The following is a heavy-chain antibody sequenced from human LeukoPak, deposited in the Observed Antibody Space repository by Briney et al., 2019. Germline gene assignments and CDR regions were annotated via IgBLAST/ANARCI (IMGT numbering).Heavy chain of an antibody. CDR3: ARDRGGSSWYVDY. CDR2: IWYDGSNK. J-gene: IGHJ4*02. V-gene: IGHV3-33*01. D-gene: IGHD6-13*01. Sequence: GGSLRLSCAAPGLTFSSSGMPWVRQAPGKGLEWVAVIWYDGSNKYNADSVKGRFTISRDNSKNTLYLQMNSLRAEDTAVYYCARDRGGSSWYVDYWGQETLDTVSS. CDR1: GLTFSSSG.